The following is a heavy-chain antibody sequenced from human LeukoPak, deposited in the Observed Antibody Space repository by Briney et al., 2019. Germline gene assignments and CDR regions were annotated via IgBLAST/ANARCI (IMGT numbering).Heavy chain of an antibody. D-gene: IGHD1-26*01. J-gene: IGHJ4*02. V-gene: IGHV1-2*02. Sequence: ASVKVSCKXSGYTFTGYYMHWVRQAPGQGLEWMGWINPNSGGTNYAQKFQGRVTMTRDTSISTAYMELSRLRSDDTAVYYCARDPTGDSGSLGTPDYWGQGTLVTVSS. CDR2: INPNSGGT. CDR3: ARDPTGDSGSLGTPDY. CDR1: GYTFTGYY.